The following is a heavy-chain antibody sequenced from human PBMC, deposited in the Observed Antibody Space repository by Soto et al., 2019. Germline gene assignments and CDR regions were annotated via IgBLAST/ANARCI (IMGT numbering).Heavy chain of an antibody. V-gene: IGHV4-34*01. CDR3: LGWLSENWVDP. CDR2: INHSGSP. CDR1: GGSFSSYY. D-gene: IGHD6-19*01. Sequence: SETLSLTCAVYGGSFSSYYWSWIRQSPGKGLEWIGEINHSGSPIYNPSLKSRISISVDTSKKQFYLKLSSVTAADTAVYYCLGWLSENWVDPWGQGTLVTVSS. J-gene: IGHJ5*02.